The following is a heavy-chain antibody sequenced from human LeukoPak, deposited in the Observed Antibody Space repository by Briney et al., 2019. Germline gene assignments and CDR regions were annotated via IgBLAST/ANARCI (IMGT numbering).Heavy chain of an antibody. D-gene: IGHD2-2*01. CDR1: GFTFSSYG. CDR2: ISYDGSNE. V-gene: IGHV3-30*03. CDR3: ARVRAGYCTSTSCYTGMDV. J-gene: IGHJ6*02. Sequence: GGSLRLSCAASGFTFSSYGMHWVRQAPGKGLEWVALISYDGSNEYYADSVRGRFTISRDNSKFTLYMQMNSLRAEDAAVYYCARVRAGYCTSTSCYTGMDVWGQGTTVTVSS.